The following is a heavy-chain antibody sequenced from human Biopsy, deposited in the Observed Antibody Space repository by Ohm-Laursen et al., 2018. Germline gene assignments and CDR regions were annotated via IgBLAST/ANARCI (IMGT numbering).Heavy chain of an antibody. V-gene: IGHV3-7*01. D-gene: IGHD5-24*01. J-gene: IGHJ4*02. CDR2: INPDGSVK. CDR1: GFMFSASW. CDR3: ARDER. Sequence: SLRLSCAASGFMFSASWMSWVRQAPGNGLEWVANINPDGSVKYFADSVKGRFTISRDNAENSMYLQMSSLTVDDTAVYYCARDERWGQGTLVTVSS.